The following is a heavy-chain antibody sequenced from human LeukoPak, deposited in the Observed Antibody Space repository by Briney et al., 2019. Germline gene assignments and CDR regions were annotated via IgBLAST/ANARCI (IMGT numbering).Heavy chain of an antibody. V-gene: IGHV3-48*04. Sequence: PGGYLRLSCAASGFTFSSYGMNWVRQAPGKGLEWVSYISSSSSTIYYADSVKGRFTISRDNAKNSLHLQMNSLRAGDTAVYYCARDIRITMIVEEDYWGQGTLVTVSS. J-gene: IGHJ4*02. CDR1: GFTFSSYG. CDR3: ARDIRITMIVEEDY. CDR2: ISSSSSTI. D-gene: IGHD3-22*01.